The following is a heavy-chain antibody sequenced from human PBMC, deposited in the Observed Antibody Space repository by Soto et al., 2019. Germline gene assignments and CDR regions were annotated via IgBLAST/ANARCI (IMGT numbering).Heavy chain of an antibody. V-gene: IGHV1-69*02. CDR2: IIPILGIT. J-gene: IGHJ4*02. D-gene: IGHD3-10*01. CDR3: ASPNPLRGSGFLFDY. CDR1: GGTFSSYT. Sequence: QVQLVQSGAEVKKPGSSVKVSCKASGGTFSSYTISWVRQAPGQGLEWMGRIIPILGITNYAQKFQGRVTITADKSASTAYMELRSLRSEDTAVYYCASPNPLRGSGFLFDYWGQGTLVTVSS.